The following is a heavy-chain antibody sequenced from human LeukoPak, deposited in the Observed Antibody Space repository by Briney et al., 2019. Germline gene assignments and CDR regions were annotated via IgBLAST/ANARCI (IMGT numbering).Heavy chain of an antibody. CDR1: GGSMSPYH. CDR2: IYYSGST. CDR3: ARDRLRKTTPIKYYYYGMDV. D-gene: IGHD4-17*01. J-gene: IGHJ6*02. V-gene: IGHV4-59*01. Sequence: SETLSLTCTVSGGSMSPYHWGWIRQPPGKGLEWIGYIYYSGSTNYNPSLKSRVTISVDTSKNQFSLKLSSVTAADTAVYYCARDRLRKTTPIKYYYYGMDVWGQGTTVTVSS.